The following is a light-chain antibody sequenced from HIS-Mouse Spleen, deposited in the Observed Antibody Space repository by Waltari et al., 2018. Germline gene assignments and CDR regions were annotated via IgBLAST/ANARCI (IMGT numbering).Light chain of an antibody. CDR2: EDS. V-gene: IGLV3-10*01. J-gene: IGLJ2*01. CDR3: YSTDSSGNHRV. CDR1: ALPKKY. Sequence: SYELTQPPSVSVSPGQTARITCSGDALPKKYAYWYQQKSGQAPVLVIYEDSKRPSGIPEGFSVSSSGTIATLTISGAQVEDEADYYFYSTDSSGNHRVFGGGTKLTVL.